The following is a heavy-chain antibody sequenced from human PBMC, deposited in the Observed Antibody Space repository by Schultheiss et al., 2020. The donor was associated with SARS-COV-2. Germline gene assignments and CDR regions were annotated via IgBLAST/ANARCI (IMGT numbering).Heavy chain of an antibody. CDR1: GFTFGDYA. CDR3: TRDFFTRPFYYYFYMDV. J-gene: IGHJ6*03. Sequence: GSLRLSCTGSGFTFGDYAMSWVRQAPGKGLEWVGGIRSKVYGETTEYAASVKGRFTISRDDSKSIAYLQMNSLKTEDTAVYYCTRDFFTRPFYYYFYMDVWGKGTTVTVSS. D-gene: IGHD3-3*01. V-gene: IGHV3-49*04. CDR2: IRSKVYGETT.